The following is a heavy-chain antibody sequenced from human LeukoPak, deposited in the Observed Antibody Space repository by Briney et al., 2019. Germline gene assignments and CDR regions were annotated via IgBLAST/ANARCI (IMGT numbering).Heavy chain of an antibody. V-gene: IGHV4-61*02. CDR3: ARVIGLAAGEPVFDY. CDR1: GGSISSGSYY. CDR2: IYSSGST. D-gene: IGHD6-13*01. Sequence: SETLSLTCTVSGGSISSGSYYWSWIRQPARKGLEWIGRIYSSGSTNYNPSLKSRVTMSVDTSKNQFSLKVSSVTAADTAVYYCARVIGLAAGEPVFDYWGQGTLVTVSS. J-gene: IGHJ4*02.